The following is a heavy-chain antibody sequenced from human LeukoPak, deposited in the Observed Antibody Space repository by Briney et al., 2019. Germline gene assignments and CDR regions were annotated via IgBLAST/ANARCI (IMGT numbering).Heavy chain of an antibody. V-gene: IGHV3-23*01. J-gene: IGHJ5*02. D-gene: IGHD2-2*01. Sequence: GGSLRLSCAASGFTFSSYAMSWVRQAPGKGLEWVSAISGSGGSTHYADSVKGRFTISRDNSKNTLYLQMNSLRAEDTAVYYCAKDSTPTIVVVPAAWFDPWGQGTLVTVSS. CDR1: GFTFSSYA. CDR2: ISGSGGST. CDR3: AKDSTPTIVVVPAAWFDP.